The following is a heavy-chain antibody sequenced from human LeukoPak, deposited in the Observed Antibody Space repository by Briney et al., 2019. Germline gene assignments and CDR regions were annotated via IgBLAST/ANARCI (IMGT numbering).Heavy chain of an antibody. Sequence: AGGSLRLSCAASGLTFSSYNMNWVRQAPGKGLECVSYISSSGTTIYYADSVKGRFTISRDNAKNSLYLQMNSLRDEDTAVYYCTRLWNDRNDFWSGYPPGYFDLWGRGTLVTVSS. D-gene: IGHD3-3*01. J-gene: IGHJ2*01. CDR3: TRLWNDRNDFWSGYPPGYFDL. V-gene: IGHV3-48*02. CDR1: GLTFSSYN. CDR2: ISSSGTTI.